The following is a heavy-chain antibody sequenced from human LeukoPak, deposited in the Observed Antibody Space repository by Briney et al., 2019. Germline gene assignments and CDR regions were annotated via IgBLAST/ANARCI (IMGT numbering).Heavy chain of an antibody. CDR2: ADGDGGTT. Sequence: GGSLRLSCAASGFTLSSYWMHWVRQAPGKGLAWVSGADGDGGTTTCADSVKGRFTISRDNAKNTLYLQMNSLKAEDTAVYYCTRDWRNGGMDVWGQGTTVTVSS. CDR1: GFTLSSYW. D-gene: IGHD3-3*01. CDR3: TRDWRNGGMDV. V-gene: IGHV3-74*01. J-gene: IGHJ6*02.